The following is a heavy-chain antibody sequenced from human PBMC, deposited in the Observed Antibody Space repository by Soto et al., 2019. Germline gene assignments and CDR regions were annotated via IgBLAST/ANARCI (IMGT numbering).Heavy chain of an antibody. Sequence: GGSLRLSCAASGFTFSSYWMHWVRQAPGKGLVWVSRINSDGSSTSYADSVKGRFTISRDNAKNTLYLQMNSLRAEDTAVYYCAREDIVVVPAAESNYYYYGMDVWGQGTTVTLSS. CDR3: AREDIVVVPAAESNYYYYGMDV. V-gene: IGHV3-74*01. D-gene: IGHD2-2*01. CDR1: GFTFSSYW. CDR2: INSDGSST. J-gene: IGHJ6*02.